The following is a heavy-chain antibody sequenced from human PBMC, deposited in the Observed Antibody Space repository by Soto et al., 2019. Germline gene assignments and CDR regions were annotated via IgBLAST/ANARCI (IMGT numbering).Heavy chain of an antibody. CDR3: ARVEYYDSSGYYEAFDI. D-gene: IGHD3-22*01. CDR2: MNPNSGNT. V-gene: IGHV1-8*01. J-gene: IGHJ3*02. CDR1: GYTFTSYD. Sequence: ASVKVSCKASGYTFTSYDINWVRQATGQGLEWMGWMNPNSGNTGYAQKFQGRATMTRNTSISTAYMELSSLRSEDTAVYYCARVEYYDSSGYYEAFDIWGQGTMVTVSS.